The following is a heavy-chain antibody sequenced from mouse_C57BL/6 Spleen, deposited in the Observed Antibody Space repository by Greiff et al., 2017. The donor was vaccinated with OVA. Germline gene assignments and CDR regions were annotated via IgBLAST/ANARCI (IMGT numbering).Heavy chain of an antibody. CDR3: ERHEKEGYDYDPWFAY. CDR2: FYPGSGSI. D-gene: IGHD2-4*01. Sequence: QVQLQQSGAELVKPGASVKLSCKASGYTFTEYTIHWVKQRSGQGLEWIGWFYPGSGSIKYNEKFKDKATLTADKASSTVYMELSRLTSEDSAVYVGERHEKEGYDYDPWFAYWGQGTLVTVSA. J-gene: IGHJ3*01. CDR1: GYTFTEYT. V-gene: IGHV1-62-2*01.